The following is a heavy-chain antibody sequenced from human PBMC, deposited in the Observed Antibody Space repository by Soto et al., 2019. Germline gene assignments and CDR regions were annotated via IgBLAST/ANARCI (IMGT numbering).Heavy chain of an antibody. CDR2: IWYDGSNK. CDR1: GFTFSSYG. Sequence: PGGSLRLSCAASGFTFSSYGMHWVRQAPGKGLEWVAVIWYDGSNKYYADSVKGRFTISRDNSKNTLYLQMNSLRAEDTAVYYCARGGLASDSSGYSVYYYYYGMDVWGQGTTVTVSS. D-gene: IGHD3-22*01. CDR3: ARGGLASDSSGYSVYYYYYGMDV. V-gene: IGHV3-33*01. J-gene: IGHJ6*02.